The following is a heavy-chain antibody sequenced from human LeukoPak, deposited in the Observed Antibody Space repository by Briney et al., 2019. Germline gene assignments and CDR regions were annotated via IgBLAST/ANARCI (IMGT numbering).Heavy chain of an antibody. D-gene: IGHD2-2*01. CDR2: IYYSGST. V-gene: IGHV4-30-4*08. J-gene: IGHJ4*02. CDR1: GGSIRSGDYY. Sequence: PSETLSLTCTVSGGSIRSGDYYWSWIRQPPGKGLEWIGYIYYSGSTYYNPSLKSRVTITVDTSKNQFSLKLSSVTAADTAVHYCARSPRRGVVLPAAVYFDYWGQGSLVTVSS. CDR3: ARSPRRGVVLPAAVYFDY.